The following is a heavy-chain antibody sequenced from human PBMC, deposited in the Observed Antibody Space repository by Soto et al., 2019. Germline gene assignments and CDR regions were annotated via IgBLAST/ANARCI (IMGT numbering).Heavy chain of an antibody. J-gene: IGHJ4*02. CDR2: ISWNSGSI. CDR1: GFTFDDYA. V-gene: IGHV3-9*01. D-gene: IGHD2-2*01. Sequence: SLRLSCAASGFTFDDYAMHWVRQAPGKGLEWVSGISWNSGSIGYADSVKGRFTIPRDNAKNSLYLQMNSLRAEDTALYYCAKGSSSYQRTPTPFDYWGQGTLVTVSS. CDR3: AKGSSSYQRTPTPFDY.